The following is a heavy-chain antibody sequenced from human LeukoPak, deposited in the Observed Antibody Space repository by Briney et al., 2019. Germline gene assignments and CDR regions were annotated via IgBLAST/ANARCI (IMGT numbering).Heavy chain of an antibody. CDR2: MNPNSGNT. CDR3: ARTAKYYDFWSGYYTNYHYMDV. CDR1: GYTFTSYD. Sequence: GASVKVSCKASGYTFTSYDINWVRQATGQGLEWMGWMNPNSGNTGYAQKFQGRVTITRNTSISTAYMELSSLRSEDTAVYYCARTAKYYDFWSGYYTNYHYMDVWGKGTTVTVSS. D-gene: IGHD3-3*01. V-gene: IGHV1-8*03. J-gene: IGHJ6*03.